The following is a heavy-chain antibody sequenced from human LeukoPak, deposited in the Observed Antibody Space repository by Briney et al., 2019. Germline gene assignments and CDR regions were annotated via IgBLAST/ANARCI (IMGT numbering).Heavy chain of an antibody. V-gene: IGHV4-34*01. J-gene: IGHJ3*02. CDR1: GGSFSGYY. Sequence: PSETLSLTCAVYGGSFSGYYWSWIRQPPGKGLEWIGEINHSGSTNYNPSLKSRVTISVDTSKNQFSLKLSSVTAADTAVYYCARVPGTRASDIWGQGTMVTVSS. CDR3: ARVPGTRASDI. CDR2: INHSGST. D-gene: IGHD1-1*01.